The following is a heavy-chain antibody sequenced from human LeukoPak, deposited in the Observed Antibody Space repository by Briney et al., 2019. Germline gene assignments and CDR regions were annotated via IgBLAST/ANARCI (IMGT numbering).Heavy chain of an antibody. CDR1: GYNFDSYG. Sequence: ASVKVSCKTSGYNFDSYGISWVRQAPGQGLEWLGWISVYNGKTNYTQNFQGRVTLTTDTSTSTVYLELKSLTSDDKAVYYCARDRNYFDAWGQGTLVTVSS. J-gene: IGHJ4*02. CDR3: ARDRNYFDA. V-gene: IGHV1-18*01. CDR2: ISVYNGKT.